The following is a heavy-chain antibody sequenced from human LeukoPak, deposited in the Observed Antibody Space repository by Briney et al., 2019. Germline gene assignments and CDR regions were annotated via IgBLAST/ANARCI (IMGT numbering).Heavy chain of an antibody. Sequence: ASVKVSCKASGGTFSSYAISWVRQAPGQGLEWMGGIIPIFGTANYAQKFQGRVTITADKSTSTAYMELSSLRSEDTAVYYCARGPYSSSNQVFDPWGQGTLVTVSS. CDR3: ARGPYSSSNQVFDP. J-gene: IGHJ5*02. CDR2: IIPIFGTA. CDR1: GGTFSSYA. D-gene: IGHD6-6*01. V-gene: IGHV1-69*06.